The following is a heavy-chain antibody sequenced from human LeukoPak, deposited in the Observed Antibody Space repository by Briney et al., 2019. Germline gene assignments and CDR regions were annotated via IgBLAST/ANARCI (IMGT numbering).Heavy chain of an antibody. CDR1: GGSISNYY. CDR2: IYYSGST. J-gene: IGHJ3*02. D-gene: IGHD1-26*01. CDR3: ARDSGSYYGLGGFDI. Sequence: SETLSLTCTVSGGSISNYYWSWIRQPPGKGLEWIAYIYYSGSTNYNPSLKSRVTISVDTSKKQFSLKVSSVTAADTAVYYCARDSGSYYGLGGFDIWGQETMVTVSS. V-gene: IGHV4-59*01.